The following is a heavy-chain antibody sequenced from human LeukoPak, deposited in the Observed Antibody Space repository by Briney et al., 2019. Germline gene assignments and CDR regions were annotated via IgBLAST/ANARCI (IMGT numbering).Heavy chain of an antibody. V-gene: IGHV4-59*02. D-gene: IGHD3-10*01. Sequence: SETLSLTCTVYSGLVSSDYWTWIRQPPGKGLEWVGYIFSNGNTEYSPSLESRATISVDTSKNQCSLKLTSVTAADAAVYYCARVVYRGENWFDPWGQGTLVTVSS. CDR1: SGLVSSDY. CDR3: ARVVYRGENWFDP. J-gene: IGHJ5*02. CDR2: IFSNGNT.